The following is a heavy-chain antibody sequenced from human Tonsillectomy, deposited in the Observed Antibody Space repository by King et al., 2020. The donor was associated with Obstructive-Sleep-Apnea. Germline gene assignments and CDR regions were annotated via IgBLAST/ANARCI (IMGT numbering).Heavy chain of an antibody. D-gene: IGHD3-16*01. CDR1: GGSISSGGYY. J-gene: IGHJ6*03. Sequence: QLQESGPGLVKPSQTLSLTCTVSGGSISSGGYYWNWIRQHPGKGLEWIGNIYYSGSTSYNPSLKSRVTISVDTSKNQFSLKLNSVTAADTAVYYCAREAAYDYVWRTFRLTDYYYHMDVWGQGPTVTVSS. CDR2: IYYSGST. V-gene: IGHV4-31*03. CDR3: AREAAYDYVWRTFRLTDYYYHMDV.